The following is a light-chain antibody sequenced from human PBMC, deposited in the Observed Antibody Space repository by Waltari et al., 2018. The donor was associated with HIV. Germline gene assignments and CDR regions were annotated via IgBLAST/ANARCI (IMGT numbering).Light chain of an antibody. J-gene: IGLJ3*02. V-gene: IGLV3-19*01. Sequence: SSELTQDPSVSVALGQTVNITCQGDSLRTFYASWYHQKPGQAPVLVIYNKDIRPSGIQDRFSGSSSGNTASLTITGAQAEDEADYYCNSRDSSGHHLRVFGGGTRLTVL. CDR3: NSRDSSGHHLRV. CDR2: NKD. CDR1: SLRTFY.